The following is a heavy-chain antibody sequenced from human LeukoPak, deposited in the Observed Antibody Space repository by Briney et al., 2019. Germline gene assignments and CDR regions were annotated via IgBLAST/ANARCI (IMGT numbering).Heavy chain of an antibody. D-gene: IGHD3-10*02. Sequence: GRSLRLSCAASGFTFSSYWMSWVRQAPGKGLEWVANIKQDGSEKYYVDSVKGRFTISRDNAKNSLYLQMNSLRAEDTAVYYCARGVRGVRLYYYYYYMDVWGKGTTVTVSS. J-gene: IGHJ6*03. V-gene: IGHV3-7*01. CDR3: ARGVRGVRLYYYYYYMDV. CDR2: IKQDGSEK. CDR1: GFTFSSYW.